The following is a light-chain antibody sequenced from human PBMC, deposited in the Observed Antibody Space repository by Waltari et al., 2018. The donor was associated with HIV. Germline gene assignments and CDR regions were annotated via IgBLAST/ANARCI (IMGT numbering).Light chain of an antibody. V-gene: IGLV3-1*01. CDR3: QAWDSGTGV. CDR2: QDD. Sequence: SSDLTQPPSVSVSPGQAATITCSGDKLADKYVCWYQQKPGRSPVLVIYQDDKRLSGIPDRFSGSNSGNTATLTISGTQTMDEADYYCQAWDSGTGVFGTGTTVTVL. CDR1: KLADKY. J-gene: IGLJ1*01.